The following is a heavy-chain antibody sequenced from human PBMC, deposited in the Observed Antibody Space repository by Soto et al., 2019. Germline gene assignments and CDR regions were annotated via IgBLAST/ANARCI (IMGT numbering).Heavy chain of an antibody. CDR3: ARDLGYSSSR. Sequence: PSGTLYLTCTVSGGSISSYYWSWIRQPPGKGLEWIGYIYYSGSTNYNPSLKSRVTISVDTSKNQFSLKLSSVTAADTAVYYCARDLGYSSSRWGQGTLVTVSS. V-gene: IGHV4-59*01. CDR2: IYYSGST. J-gene: IGHJ4*02. D-gene: IGHD6-6*01. CDR1: GGSISSYY.